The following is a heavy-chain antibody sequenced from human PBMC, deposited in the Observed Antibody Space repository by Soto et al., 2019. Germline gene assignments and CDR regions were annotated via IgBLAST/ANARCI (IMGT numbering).Heavy chain of an antibody. CDR2: INHSGST. CDR1: GGSFSGYY. V-gene: IGHV4-34*01. CDR3: ARGRDFWSGLDMDV. Sequence: QVQLQQWGAGMLKPSETLSLTCAVYGGSFSGYYWSWIRQPPGKGLEWIGEINHSGSTNYNPSLKSRVTRSVDTSQNQFSLKLSSVTAADTAVYYCARGRDFWSGLDMDVWGQGTTVTVSS. J-gene: IGHJ6*02. D-gene: IGHD3-3*01.